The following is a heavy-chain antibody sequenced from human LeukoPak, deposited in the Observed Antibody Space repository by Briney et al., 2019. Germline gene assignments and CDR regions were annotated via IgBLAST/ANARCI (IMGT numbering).Heavy chain of an antibody. CDR2: IYPADSDT. D-gene: IGHD6-13*01. J-gene: IGHJ4*02. CDR3: ARERSSWYDY. CDR1: GXSFTSYC. V-gene: IGHV5-51*01. Sequence: GESLKISFRGSGXSFTSYCIAWVRQMPGKGMEWMGVIYPADSDTRYSPSFQGQVTISADKSISTTYLQWSSLQASDTAMYYCARERSSWYDYWGQGTLVTVSS.